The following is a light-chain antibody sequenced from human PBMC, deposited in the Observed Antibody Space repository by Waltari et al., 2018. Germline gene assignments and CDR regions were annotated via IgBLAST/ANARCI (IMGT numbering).Light chain of an antibody. Sequence: QSALTQPASVSGSPGQSTTISCTGPSSDLGTYNYVSCYQQYPGKAPKLMIHGVTYRPSGVADRFSGSKSGNTASLTISGLQAEDEAVYYCCSYARSRTLLFGGGTELTVL. J-gene: IGLJ3*02. CDR3: CSYARSRTLL. CDR2: GVT. CDR1: SSDLGTYNY. V-gene: IGLV2-23*01.